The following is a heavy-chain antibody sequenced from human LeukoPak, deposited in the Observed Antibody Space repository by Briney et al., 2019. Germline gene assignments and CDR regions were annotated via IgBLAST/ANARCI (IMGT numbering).Heavy chain of an antibody. CDR2: IYTIGST. CDR1: GDSISSYY. J-gene: IGHJ4*02. V-gene: IGHV4-4*09. CDR3: ARTVVVTAIHYFDY. D-gene: IGHD2-21*02. Sequence: SEALSLTCTVSGDSISSYYWSWIRQPPGKGLEWIGYIYTIGSTNYNPSLESRVTISVDTSKNHFSLKLSSVTAADTAAYYCARTVVVTAIHYFDYWGQGTLVTVSS.